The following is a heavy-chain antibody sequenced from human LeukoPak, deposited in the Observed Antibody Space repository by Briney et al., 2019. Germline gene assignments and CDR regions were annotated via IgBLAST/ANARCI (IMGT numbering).Heavy chain of an antibody. V-gene: IGHV3-21*01. D-gene: IGHD7-27*01. CDR1: GFTFSSYS. J-gene: IGHJ6*04. Sequence: PGGSLRLSCAASGFTFSSYSMNWVRQAPGKGLEWVSSISSSSSYIYYADSVKGRFTISRDNAKNSLYLQMNSLRAEVTAVYYCATLGSNYGMDVWGKGTTVTVSS. CDR3: ATLGSNYGMDV. CDR2: ISSSSSYI.